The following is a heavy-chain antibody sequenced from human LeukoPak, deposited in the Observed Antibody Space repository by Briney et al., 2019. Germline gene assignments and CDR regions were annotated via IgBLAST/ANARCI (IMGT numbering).Heavy chain of an antibody. Sequence: PGGSLRLSCAASGFTFSSYSMNWVRQAPGKELEWVSSISSSSSYIYYADSVKGRFTISRDNAKNSLYLQMNSLRAEDTAVYYCARGPGLVGATAWGQGTLVTVSS. CDR1: GFTFSSYS. J-gene: IGHJ5*02. CDR2: ISSSSSYI. CDR3: ARGPGLVGATA. D-gene: IGHD1-26*01. V-gene: IGHV3-21*01.